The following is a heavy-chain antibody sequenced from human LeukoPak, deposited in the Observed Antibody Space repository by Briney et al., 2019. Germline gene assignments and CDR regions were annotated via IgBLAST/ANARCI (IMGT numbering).Heavy chain of an antibody. CDR2: INGDGSRT. Sequence: GGSLRLSCAASGFTLGNFWVYWVRQAPGKGLVWVSRINGDGSRTSNADSVKGRFTISRDNAKNTVYLQMNSLRVEDTAVYYCARDFRYVAFDIWGQGTMVTVSS. CDR1: GFTLGNFW. CDR3: ARDFRYVAFDI. V-gene: IGHV3-74*01. J-gene: IGHJ3*02. D-gene: IGHD2-2*01.